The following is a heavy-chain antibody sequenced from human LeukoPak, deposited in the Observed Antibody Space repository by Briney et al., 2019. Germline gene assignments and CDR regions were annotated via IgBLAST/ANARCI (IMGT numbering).Heavy chain of an antibody. CDR3: AKDLWTTVTTPDY. CDR2: IRYDGSNK. Sequence: GGSLRLSCAASGFTFSSYGMHWVRQAPGKGLERVAFIRYDGSNKYYADSVKGRFTISRDNSKNTLYLQMNSLRAEDTAVYYCAKDLWTTVTTPDYWGQGTLVTVSS. CDR1: GFTFSSYG. D-gene: IGHD4-17*01. V-gene: IGHV3-30*02. J-gene: IGHJ4*02.